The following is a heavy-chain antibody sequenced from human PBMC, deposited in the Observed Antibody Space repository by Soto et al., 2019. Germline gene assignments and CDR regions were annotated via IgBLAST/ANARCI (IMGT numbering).Heavy chain of an antibody. V-gene: IGHV2-26*01. D-gene: IGHD3-3*01. CDR1: GFSLSNARMG. J-gene: IGHJ4*02. Sequence: QVTLKASGPVLVKPTETLTLTCTVSGFSLSNARMGVSWIRQPPGTALEWLAHIFSNDENSYSTSLKSRLTISKDTSKSQVVLTMTNMDPVDTATYYCARAYYDFWSGYRFDYWGQGTLVTVSS. CDR3: ARAYYDFWSGYRFDY. CDR2: IFSNDEN.